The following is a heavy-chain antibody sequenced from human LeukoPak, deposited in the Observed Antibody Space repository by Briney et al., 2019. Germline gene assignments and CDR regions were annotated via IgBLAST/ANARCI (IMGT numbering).Heavy chain of an antibody. D-gene: IGHD3-22*01. Sequence: SETLSLTCVFYGESFSGYYWSWIRQPPGKGLEWIGEINHSGSTNQNPSLKSRVTISVDTSKNQFSLKLTSVTAADTAVYYCARGPRNYYDSGGYYRFNGYWGQGTLVTVSS. CDR3: ARGPRNYYDSGGYYRFNGY. CDR2: INHSGST. CDR1: GESFSGYY. V-gene: IGHV4-34*01. J-gene: IGHJ4*02.